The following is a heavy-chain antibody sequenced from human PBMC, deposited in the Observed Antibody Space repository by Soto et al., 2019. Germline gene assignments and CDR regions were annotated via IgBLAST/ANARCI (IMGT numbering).Heavy chain of an antibody. Sequence: QVQLQESGPGLVKPSETLSLTCTVSGGSVSSGSYYWSWIRQPPGKGLEWIGYIYYSGSTNYNPSLKSRVTISVDTSKNQFSLKLSSVTAADTAVYYCASYSSGWYAVCYWGQGSLVTVSS. CDR2: IYYSGST. CDR3: ASYSSGWYAVCY. V-gene: IGHV4-61*01. CDR1: GGSVSSGSYY. D-gene: IGHD6-19*01. J-gene: IGHJ4*02.